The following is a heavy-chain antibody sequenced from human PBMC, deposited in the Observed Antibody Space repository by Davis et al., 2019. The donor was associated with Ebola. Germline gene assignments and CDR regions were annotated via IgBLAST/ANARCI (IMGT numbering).Heavy chain of an antibody. CDR1: GFTVSSKY. CDR3: ASSSYHYYYHGMDV. CDR2: IYSVDST. D-gene: IGHD3-22*01. Sequence: GGSLRLSCAASGFTVSSKYMRWVRQAPGKGLEWGSAIYSVDSTYYADSVKGRFTISRDNSKNTLYLQKNSLRGEDTAVYYCASSSYHYYYHGMDVWGQWTTVTVSS. J-gene: IGHJ6*01. V-gene: IGHV3-66*01.